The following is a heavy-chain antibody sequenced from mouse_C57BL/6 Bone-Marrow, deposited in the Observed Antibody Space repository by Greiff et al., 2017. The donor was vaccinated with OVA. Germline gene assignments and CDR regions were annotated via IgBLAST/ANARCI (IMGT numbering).Heavy chain of an antibody. CDR3: TRGYSNYYAVDY. D-gene: IGHD2-5*01. CDR1: GYTFTDYE. J-gene: IGHJ4*01. Sequence: QVQLKQSGAELVRPGASVTLSCKASGYTFTDYEMHWVKQTPVHGLEWIGAIDPETGGTAYNQKFKGKAILTADKSSSTAYMELRSLTSEDSAVYDCTRGYSNYYAVDYGGQGTSVTVSS. CDR2: IDPETGGT. V-gene: IGHV1-15*01.